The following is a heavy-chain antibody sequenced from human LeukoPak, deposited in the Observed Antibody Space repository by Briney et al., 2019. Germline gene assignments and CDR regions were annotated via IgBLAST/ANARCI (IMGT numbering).Heavy chain of an antibody. D-gene: IGHD3-22*01. V-gene: IGHV4-59*08. CDR3: ARHAGVRYYDSSGKNAFDI. CDR1: GGSFSGYY. Sequence: PSETLSLTCAVYGGSFSGYYWSWIRQPPGKGLEWIGYIYYSGSTNYNPSLKSRVTISVDTSKNQFSLKLSSVTAADTAVYYCARHAGVRYYDSSGKNAFDIWGQGTMVTVSS. CDR2: IYYSGST. J-gene: IGHJ3*02.